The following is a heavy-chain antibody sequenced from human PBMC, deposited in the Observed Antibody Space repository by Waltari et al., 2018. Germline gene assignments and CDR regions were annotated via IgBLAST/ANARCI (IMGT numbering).Heavy chain of an antibody. J-gene: IGHJ6*02. V-gene: IGHV4-39*01. CDR3: ARIGSGGYYYGMDV. Sequence: QLQLQESGPGLVKPSETLSLTCTVSGGSISSSSYYWGWIRQPPGKGLEWIGSIYYSGRTYYNPSLKSRVTISVDTSKNQFSLKLSSVTAADTAMYYCARIGSGGYYYGMDVWGQGTTVTVSS. CDR2: IYYSGRT. D-gene: IGHD3-10*01. CDR1: GGSISSSSYY.